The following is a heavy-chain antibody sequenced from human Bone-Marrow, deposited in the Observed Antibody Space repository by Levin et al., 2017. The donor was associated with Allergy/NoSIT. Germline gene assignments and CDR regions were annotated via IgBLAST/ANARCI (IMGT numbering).Heavy chain of an antibody. Sequence: PSETLSLTCTVSGGSISSNFWSWIRQAPGKGLEWIGYIHDSGSTQYNPSLRSRVTFSVDTSKKQVSLKMKSVTAADTAVYYFASTGYCGGGSCSVFDSWGQGTLVTVSP. D-gene: IGHD2-15*01. V-gene: IGHV4-59*08. J-gene: IGHJ4*02. CDR2: IHDSGST. CDR3: ASTGYCGGGSCSVFDS. CDR1: GGSISSNF.